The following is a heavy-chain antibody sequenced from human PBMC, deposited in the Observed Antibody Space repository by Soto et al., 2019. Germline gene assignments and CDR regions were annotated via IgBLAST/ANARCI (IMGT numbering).Heavy chain of an antibody. CDR2: IFYSEST. D-gene: IGHD4-17*01. CDR1: YGSISSGDFY. V-gene: IGHV4-30-4*01. J-gene: IGHJ4*02. CDR3: ARGTRDYYFDN. Sequence: QVQLQESGPGLVKPSQTLSLTCTVSYGSISSGDFYWSWIRQPPGKGLEGIGYIFYSESTYYNPSLASRVSISLATSKNQFSLKLTSVTAADTAVYYCARGTRDYYFDNWGQGTLVTVSS.